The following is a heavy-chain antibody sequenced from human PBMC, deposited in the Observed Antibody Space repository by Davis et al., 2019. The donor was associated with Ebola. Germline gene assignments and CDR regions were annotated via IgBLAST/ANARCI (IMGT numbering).Heavy chain of an antibody. Sequence: GGSLRLSCAASGFTFSSYAMSWVRQAPGKGLEWVSAISGRGGSTYYADSVKGRFTISRDNSKNTLYLQMNSLRAEDTAVYYCAKGHQRITMVRELEGYYYYGMDVWGQGTTVTVSS. D-gene: IGHD3-10*01. CDR3: AKGHQRITMVRELEGYYYYGMDV. J-gene: IGHJ6*02. CDR2: ISGRGGST. V-gene: IGHV3-23*01. CDR1: GFTFSSYA.